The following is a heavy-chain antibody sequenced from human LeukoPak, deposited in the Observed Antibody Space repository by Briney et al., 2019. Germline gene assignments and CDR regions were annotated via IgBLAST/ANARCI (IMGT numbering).Heavy chain of an antibody. J-gene: IGHJ4*02. CDR3: ARDDSRVTALLFY. Sequence: GASVKISCKASGYTFTGYYMHWVRQAPGQGLEWMGWINPNSGGTNYAQKFQGRVTMTRDTSISTAYMELSRLRSDDTAVYYCARDDSRVTALLFYWGQGTLVTVSS. CDR2: INPNSGGT. CDR1: GYTFTGYY. V-gene: IGHV1-2*02. D-gene: IGHD2-21*02.